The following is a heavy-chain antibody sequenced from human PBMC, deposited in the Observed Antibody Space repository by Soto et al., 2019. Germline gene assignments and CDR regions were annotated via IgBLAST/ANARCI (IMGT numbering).Heavy chain of an antibody. CDR2: IKQDGSEK. V-gene: IGHV3-7*01. CDR3: AREDGGIAAAGTLFEYFDY. CDR1: GFTFSSYW. Sequence: PGGSLRLSCAASGFTFSSYWMSWVRQAPGKGLEWVANIKQDGSEKYYVDSVKGRFTISRDNAKNSLYLQMNSLRAEDTAVYYCAREDGGIAAAGTLFEYFDYWGQGTLVTVSS. D-gene: IGHD6-13*01. J-gene: IGHJ4*02.